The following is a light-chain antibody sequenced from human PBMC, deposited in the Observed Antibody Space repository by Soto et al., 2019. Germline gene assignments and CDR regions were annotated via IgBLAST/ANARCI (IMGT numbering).Light chain of an antibody. CDR2: DNN. CDR3: GTWDSSLSARV. V-gene: IGLV1-51*01. J-gene: IGLJ2*01. Sequence: QSVLTQPPSVSAAPGQKVTISCSGSSSNIGNNYLSWYQQLPGTDPKLLMYDNNKRPPGIPYRFSGSKSGTSATLGITGLRTGDEADYYCGTWDSSLSARVFGGGTKLTVL. CDR1: SSNIGNNY.